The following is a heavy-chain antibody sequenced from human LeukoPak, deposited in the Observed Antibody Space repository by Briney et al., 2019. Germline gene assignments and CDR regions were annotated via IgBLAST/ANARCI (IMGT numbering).Heavy chain of an antibody. V-gene: IGHV4-4*07. J-gene: IGHJ4*02. CDR3: ARGSFDSSGYYVFDY. CDR2: IYNSGNT. D-gene: IGHD3-22*01. CDR1: GDSITRNY. Sequence: SETMSLTCTVSGDSITRNYWSWIRQPAGKGLEWIGRIYNSGNTNYSPSLESRVTMSTDTSKNQFSLKLTSVTAADTAGYYCARGSFDSSGYYVFDYWGQGTLVTVSS.